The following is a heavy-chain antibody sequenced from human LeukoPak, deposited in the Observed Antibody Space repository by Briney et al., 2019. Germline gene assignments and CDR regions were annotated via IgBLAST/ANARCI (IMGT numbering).Heavy chain of an antibody. D-gene: IGHD3-22*01. CDR2: ISAYNGNT. V-gene: IGHV1-18*01. CDR1: GYTFTSYG. J-gene: IGHJ4*02. CDR3: ARSHYYGSSGYYYHFDY. Sequence: ASVKVSCKASGYTFTSYGISWVRQAPGQGLEWMGWISAYNGNTNYAQKLQGRVTMTTDTSTSTAYMELRSLRSDDTAVYYCARSHYYGSSGYYYHFDYWGQGTLVTVSS.